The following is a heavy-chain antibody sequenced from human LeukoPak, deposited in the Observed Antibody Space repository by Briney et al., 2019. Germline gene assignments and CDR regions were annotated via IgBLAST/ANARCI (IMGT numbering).Heavy chain of an antibody. J-gene: IGHJ4*02. Sequence: GGSLRLSCAASGFTFSFYNMNWVRQAPGKGLEWVSSMSNSGTYIYYADSVKGRFTISRDNAKNSLYLQMNSLRAEDTAVYYCARDLLLWFGESKLFDYWGQGTLVTVSS. CDR2: MSNSGTYI. V-gene: IGHV3-21*01. CDR3: ARDLLLWFGESKLFDY. CDR1: GFTFSFYN. D-gene: IGHD3-10*01.